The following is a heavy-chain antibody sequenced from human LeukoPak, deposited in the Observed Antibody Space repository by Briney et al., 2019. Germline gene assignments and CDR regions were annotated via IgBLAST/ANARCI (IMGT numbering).Heavy chain of an antibody. Sequence: GGSLRLSCAASGFTFSSYAMHWVRQAPGKGLEWVAVISYDGSNKYYADSVKGRFTISRDNSKNTLYLQMNSLRAEDTAVYYCATSYCSGGSCWSWTFDYWGQGTLVTVSS. V-gene: IGHV3-30*04. CDR3: ATSYCSGGSCWSWTFDY. CDR1: GFTFSSYA. CDR2: ISYDGSNK. J-gene: IGHJ4*02. D-gene: IGHD2-15*01.